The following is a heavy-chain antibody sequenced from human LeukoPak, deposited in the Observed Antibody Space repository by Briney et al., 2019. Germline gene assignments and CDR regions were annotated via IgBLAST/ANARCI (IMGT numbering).Heavy chain of an antibody. CDR2: INPSGGST. V-gene: IGHV1-46*01. J-gene: IGHJ4*02. Sequence: ASVKVSCKASGYTFTSYDINWVRQAPGQGLEWMGIINPSGGSTSYAQKFQGRVTMTRDTSTSTVYMELSSLRSEDTAVYYCARDGFQHLHYDSSGYYSYYFDYWGQGTLVTVSS. D-gene: IGHD3-22*01. CDR3: ARDGFQHLHYDSSGYYSYYFDY. CDR1: GYTFTSYD.